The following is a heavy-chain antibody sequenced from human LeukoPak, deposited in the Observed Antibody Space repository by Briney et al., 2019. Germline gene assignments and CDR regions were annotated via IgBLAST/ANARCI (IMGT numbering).Heavy chain of an antibody. D-gene: IGHD3-22*01. J-gene: IGHJ5*02. Sequence: ASVKVSCKASGYTFTDYYIHWVRQAPGRGLESMGWINSNSGGTNYAQKFQGRVTMTRDTSINTAYMELSSLTSDDTAVYYCAGGHNSGYSNSLDPWGQGTLVTVSS. CDR1: GYTFTDYY. CDR2: INSNSGGT. CDR3: AGGHNSGYSNSLDP. V-gene: IGHV1-2*02.